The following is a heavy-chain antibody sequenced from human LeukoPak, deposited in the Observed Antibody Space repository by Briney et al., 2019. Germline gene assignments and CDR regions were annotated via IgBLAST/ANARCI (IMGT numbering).Heavy chain of an antibody. V-gene: IGHV1-2*02. CDR1: GYTFIYYW. Sequence: ASVTVSCKASGYTFIYYWIHWVRQAPGQGLEWMGEIDLNTGDTTSAQKFQGRVTMTRDTSISTVYLDLSGLGYDDTAVYYCARDAPHQRFDYWGQGTLVTVSS. CDR3: ARDAPHQRFDY. J-gene: IGHJ4*02. CDR2: IDLNTGDT.